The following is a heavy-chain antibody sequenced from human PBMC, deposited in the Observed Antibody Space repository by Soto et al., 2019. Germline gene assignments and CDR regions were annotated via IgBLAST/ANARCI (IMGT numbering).Heavy chain of an antibody. CDR1: GYSFTSYW. V-gene: IGHV5-51*01. D-gene: IGHD1-1*01. J-gene: IGHJ4*02. Sequence: PGESLKISCNASGYSFTSYWICWVRQMPWKGLEWMGIIYPGDSDTRYSPSFQGQVTISADKSISTASLQWSSLKASDTAMYYCARIPSTGPYYFDYWGREPWSPSPQ. CDR3: ARIPSTGPYYFDY. CDR2: IYPGDSDT.